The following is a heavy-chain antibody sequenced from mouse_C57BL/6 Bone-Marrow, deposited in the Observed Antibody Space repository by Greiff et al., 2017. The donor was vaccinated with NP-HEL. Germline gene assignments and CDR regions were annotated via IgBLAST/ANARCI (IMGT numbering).Heavy chain of an antibody. CDR2: IDPSDSYT. V-gene: IGHV1-59*01. D-gene: IGHD2-2*01. CDR3: ARVSTMVKWFAY. J-gene: IGHJ3*01. Sequence: VKLMESGAELVRPGTSVKLSCKASGYTFTSYWMHWVKQRPGQGLEWIGVIDPSDSYTNYNQKFKGKATLTVDTSSSTAYMQLSSLTSEDSAVYDCARVSTMVKWFAYWGQGTLVTVSA. CDR1: GYTFTSYW.